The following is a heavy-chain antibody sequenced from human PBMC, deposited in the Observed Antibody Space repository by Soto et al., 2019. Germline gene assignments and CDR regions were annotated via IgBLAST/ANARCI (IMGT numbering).Heavy chain of an antibody. CDR3: ARSDHYYYDSSGYWDY. CDR2: IYYSGST. V-gene: IGHV4-59*08. J-gene: IGHJ4*02. D-gene: IGHD3-22*01. CDR1: GGSISSYY. Sequence: QVQLQESGPGLVKPSETLSLTCTVSGGSISSYYWSWIRQPPGKGLEWIGYIYYSGSTNYNPSLKSRLTTSADTSKNQFSLKLSSVTAADTAVYYCARSDHYYYDSSGYWDYWGQGTLVTVSS.